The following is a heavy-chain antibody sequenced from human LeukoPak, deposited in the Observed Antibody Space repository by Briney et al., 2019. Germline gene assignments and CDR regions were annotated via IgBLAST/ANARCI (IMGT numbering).Heavy chain of an antibody. J-gene: IGHJ4*02. CDR2: ISSGSSTI. CDR1: GFTFSSYS. Sequence: HPGGSLRLSCAASGFTFSSYSMNWVRQAPGKGLEWVSSISSGSSTIYYADSVKGRFTISRDNAKNSLYLEMNSLRAEDTAVYYCAREGHYDSSGHFDYWGQGTLVTVSS. V-gene: IGHV3-48*04. D-gene: IGHD3-22*01. CDR3: AREGHYDSSGHFDY.